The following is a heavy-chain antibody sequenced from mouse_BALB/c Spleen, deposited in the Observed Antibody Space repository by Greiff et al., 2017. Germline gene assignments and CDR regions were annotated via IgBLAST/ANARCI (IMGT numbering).Heavy chain of an antibody. CDR3: NGRLRYAMDY. CDR1: GFNIKDYY. J-gene: IGHJ4*01. D-gene: IGHD1-2*01. CDR2: IDPENGDT. V-gene: IGHV14-4*02. Sequence: EVQLQQSGAELVRSGASVTLSCTASGFNIKDYYMHWVKQRPEQGLEWIGWIDPENGDTEYAPKFQGKATMTADTSSNTAYLQLSSLTSEDTAVYYGNGRLRYAMDYWGQGTAGTVAA.